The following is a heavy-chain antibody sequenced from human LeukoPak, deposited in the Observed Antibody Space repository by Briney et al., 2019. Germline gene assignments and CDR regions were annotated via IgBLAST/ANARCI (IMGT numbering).Heavy chain of an antibody. D-gene: IGHD2-15*01. V-gene: IGHV4-4*07. CDR3: ARDDCSGGSCYRGWLDP. J-gene: IGHJ5*02. CDR1: GGSISSYY. Sequence: PSETLSLTCTVSGGSISSYYWSWIRQPAGKGLEWIGRIYTSGSTNYNPSLKSRVTMSVDTSKNQFSLKLSSVTAADTAVYYCARDDCSGGSCYRGWLDPWGQGTLVTVSS. CDR2: IYTSGST.